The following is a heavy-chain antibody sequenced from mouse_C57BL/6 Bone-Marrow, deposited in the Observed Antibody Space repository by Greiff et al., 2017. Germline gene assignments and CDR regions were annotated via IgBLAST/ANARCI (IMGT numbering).Heavy chain of an antibody. D-gene: IGHD4-1*01. V-gene: IGHV1-69*01. J-gene: IGHJ2*01. CDR1: GYTFTSYW. CDR2: IDPSDSYT. CDR3: ARESNWDYFDY. Sequence: QVHVKQPGAELVMPGASVKLSCKASGYTFTSYWMHWVKQRPGQGLAWIGEIDPSDSYTNYNQKFQGKSTLTVDKSSSTAYMQLSSLTSEDSAVYYCARESNWDYFDYWGQGTTLTVSS.